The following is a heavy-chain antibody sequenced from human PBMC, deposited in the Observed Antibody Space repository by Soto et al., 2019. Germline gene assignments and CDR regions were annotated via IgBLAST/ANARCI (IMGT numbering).Heavy chain of an antibody. J-gene: IGHJ6*02. CDR2: INQSGTT. D-gene: IGHD1-26*01. Sequence: VDLHKWGAGVLKPSETLSLTCAVNGGSFRGYSWWWLGQPPGKRMEWIGEINQSGTTHYNPSLKRLINISLDTSKNPFSLNLTLLTDAATATYYSGNINVAVHMGESYFCDGLDSWGQGSMVTVSS. CDR3: GNINVAVHMGESYFCDGLDS. V-gene: IGHV4-34*01. CDR1: GGSFRGYS.